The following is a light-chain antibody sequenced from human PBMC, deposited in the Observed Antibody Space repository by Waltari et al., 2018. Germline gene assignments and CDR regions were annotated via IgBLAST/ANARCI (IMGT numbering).Light chain of an antibody. J-gene: IGLJ2*01. CDR2: SDY. CDR3: AGWDDTLNGVV. Sequence: QSVLTQPPSASATPRPRVIIPCSGSGPNIGTNTVNWYQQIPGTAPKLLIFSDYQRPSGVPDRFSGSKSGSSGSLVISGLQSEDEADYYCAGWDDTLNGVVFGGGTRLTVL. V-gene: IGLV1-44*01. CDR1: GPNIGTNT.